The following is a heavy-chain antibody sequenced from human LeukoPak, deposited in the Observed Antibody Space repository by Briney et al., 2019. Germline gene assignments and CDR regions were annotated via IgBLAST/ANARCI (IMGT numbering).Heavy chain of an antibody. Sequence: GGTLRLSCAPSLFTLYDYAIHWVRQAPGKGREWVSLISGYVGSTYYADSVRGRFTISREKSKNSLYLKMNSLRTEDTALYYCAKDKRGDYCSSTSCYDGFDYWGQGTLVTVSS. D-gene: IGHD2-2*01. J-gene: IGHJ4*02. CDR3: AKDKRGDYCSSTSCYDGFDY. CDR2: ISGYVGST. V-gene: IGHV3-43*02. CDR1: LFTLYDYA.